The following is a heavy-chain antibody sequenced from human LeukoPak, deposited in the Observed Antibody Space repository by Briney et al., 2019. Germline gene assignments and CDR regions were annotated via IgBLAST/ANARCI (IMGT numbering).Heavy chain of an antibody. CDR2: IIPIFGTA. J-gene: IGHJ5*02. V-gene: IGHV1-69*01. Sequence: GASVKVSCKASGGTFSSYAISWVRQAPGQGLEWMGGIIPIFGTANYAQKFQGRVTITADESTSTAYMELSSLRSEDTAVYYCARSITMVRGVTYNWFDPWGQGTLVTVSS. CDR1: GGTFSSYA. D-gene: IGHD3-10*01. CDR3: ARSITMVRGVTYNWFDP.